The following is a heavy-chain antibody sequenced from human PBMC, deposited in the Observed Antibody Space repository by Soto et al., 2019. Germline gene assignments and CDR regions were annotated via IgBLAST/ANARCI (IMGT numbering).Heavy chain of an antibody. V-gene: IGHV3-48*03. CDR1: GFTFSSYE. Sequence: EVQLVESGGGLVQPGGSLRLSCAASGFTFSSYEMNWVRQAPGKGLEWVSYISSSGSTIYYADSVRGRFTISRDNAKNSLSLQMNSLRAEDTAVYYCVRSDGYSGNSIDHWGQGTLVTVSS. CDR2: ISSSGSTI. J-gene: IGHJ4*02. CDR3: VRSDGYSGNSIDH. D-gene: IGHD5-12*01.